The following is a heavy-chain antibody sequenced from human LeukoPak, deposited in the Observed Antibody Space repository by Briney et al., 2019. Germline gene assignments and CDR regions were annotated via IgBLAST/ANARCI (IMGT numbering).Heavy chain of an antibody. CDR2: IYYSGST. CDR1: GGSISSYY. V-gene: IGHV4-59*01. CDR3: ARETNYYDSSGYSDNWFDP. D-gene: IGHD3-22*01. Sequence: SETLSLTCTVSGGSISSYYWSWIQQPPGKGLEWIGYIYYSGSTNYNPSLKSRVTISVDTSKNQFSLKLSSVTAADTAVYYCARETNYYDSSGYSDNWFDPWGQGTLVTVSS. J-gene: IGHJ5*02.